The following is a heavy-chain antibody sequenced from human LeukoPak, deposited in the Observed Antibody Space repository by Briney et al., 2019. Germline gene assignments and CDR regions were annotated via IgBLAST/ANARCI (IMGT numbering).Heavy chain of an antibody. D-gene: IGHD3-3*01. CDR1: GFTFSSYS. J-gene: IGHJ3*02. Sequence: KTGGSLRLSCAASGFTFSSYSMNWVRQAPGKGLEWVSSISSSSNYIYYADSVKGRFTISRDNAKNSLYLQMNSLRAEDTAVYYCAREIFGETDAFDIWGQGTMVTVSS. V-gene: IGHV3-21*01. CDR3: AREIFGETDAFDI. CDR2: ISSSSNYI.